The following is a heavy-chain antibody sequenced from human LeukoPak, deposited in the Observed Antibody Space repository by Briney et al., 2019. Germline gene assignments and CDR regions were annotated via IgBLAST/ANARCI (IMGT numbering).Heavy chain of an antibody. CDR1: GGSISSSSYY. V-gene: IGHV4-39*07. D-gene: IGHD3-10*01. J-gene: IGHJ5*02. Sequence: SETLSLTCTVSGGSISSSSYYWGWIRQPPGKGLEWIGSIYYSGSTNYNPSLKSRVTMSVGTSKNQFSLKLSSVTAADTAVYYCARESGMGNWFDPWGQGTLVTVSS. CDR2: IYYSGST. CDR3: ARESGMGNWFDP.